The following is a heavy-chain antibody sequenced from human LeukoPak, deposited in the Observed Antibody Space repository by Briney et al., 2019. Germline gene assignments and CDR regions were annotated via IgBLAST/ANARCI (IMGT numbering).Heavy chain of an antibody. J-gene: IGHJ4*02. V-gene: IGHV4-59*08. CDR2: IYYSGST. D-gene: IGHD2-2*01. Sequence: SETLSLTCTVSGGSISTFYWSWIRQPPGKGLEWIGYIYYSGSTNYNPSLKSRATISVDTSKNQFSLKLSSVTAADTAVYYCARQSYSSTYYFDYWGRGTLVTVSS. CDR3: ARQSYSSTYYFDY. CDR1: GGSISTFY.